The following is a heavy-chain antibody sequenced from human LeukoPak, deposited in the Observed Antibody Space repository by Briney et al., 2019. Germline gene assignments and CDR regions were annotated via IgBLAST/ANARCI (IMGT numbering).Heavy chain of an antibody. D-gene: IGHD2-2*02. J-gene: IGHJ3*02. V-gene: IGHV1-69*13. CDR2: IIPIFGTA. CDR1: GGTFSSYA. CDR3: ARSGTAPPLSDIVVVPAAIRDAFDI. Sequence: SVKVSCKASGGTFSSYAISWVRQAPGQGLEWMGGIIPIFGTANYAQKFQGRVTITADESTSTAYMELSSLRSEDTAVYYCARSGTAPPLSDIVVVPAAIRDAFDIWGQGTMVTVSS.